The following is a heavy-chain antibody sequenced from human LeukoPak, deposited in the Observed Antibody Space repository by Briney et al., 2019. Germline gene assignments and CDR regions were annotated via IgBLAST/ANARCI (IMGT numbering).Heavy chain of an antibody. Sequence: GGSLRLSCAASGFTFSSYAMHWVRQAPGKGLEWVAVISYDGSNKYYADSVKGRFTISRDNSKNTLYLQMNSLRAEDTAVYYCARVGIGAVAGHFDYWGQGTLVTVSS. CDR2: ISYDGSNK. V-gene: IGHV3-30*04. CDR3: ARVGIGAVAGHFDY. J-gene: IGHJ4*02. CDR1: GFTFSSYA. D-gene: IGHD6-19*01.